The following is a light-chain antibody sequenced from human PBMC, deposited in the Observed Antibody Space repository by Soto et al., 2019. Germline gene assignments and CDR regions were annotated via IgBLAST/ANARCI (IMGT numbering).Light chain of an antibody. Sequence: TQSPSTLSVSVGDRVTITCRASQTISSWLAWYQQRPGKAPKLLIYKASTMESGVPSRFSGSGSGTDFTLTISSLEPGDFAVYYCQHCDGTTFTFGQGTRLEIK. CDR3: QHCDGTTFT. CDR1: QTISSW. CDR2: KAS. V-gene: IGKV1-5*03. J-gene: IGKJ5*01.